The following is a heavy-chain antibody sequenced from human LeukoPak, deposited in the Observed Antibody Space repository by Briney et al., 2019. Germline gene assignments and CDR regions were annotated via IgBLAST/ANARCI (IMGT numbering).Heavy chain of an antibody. J-gene: IGHJ6*02. V-gene: IGHV1-18*01. CDR1: GYTFTSYG. CDR3: ARGKIAAAGSLSYYYYGMDV. Sequence: ASVKVSCKASGYTFTSYGISWVRQAPGQGLEWMGWISAYNGNTNYAQKLQGRVTMTTDTSTSTAYMELRSLRSDDTAVYYCARGKIAAAGSLSYYYYGMDVWGQGTTVTVSS. D-gene: IGHD6-13*01. CDR2: ISAYNGNT.